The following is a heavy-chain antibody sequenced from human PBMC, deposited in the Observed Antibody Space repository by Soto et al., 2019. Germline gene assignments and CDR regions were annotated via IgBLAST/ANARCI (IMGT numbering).Heavy chain of an antibody. J-gene: IGHJ6*04. CDR2: MNPNSGNT. Sequence: QVQLVQSGAEVKKPGASVKVSCKASGDPFSNYDMKWVRQATGQGLEWMGWMNPNSGNTGYARKFQGRVTMTRSTSITTVYMELSSLGSEDTAVYYCARGRNGMDVWGEGTTVTVSS. CDR3: ARGRNGMDV. V-gene: IGHV1-8*01. CDR1: GDPFSNYD.